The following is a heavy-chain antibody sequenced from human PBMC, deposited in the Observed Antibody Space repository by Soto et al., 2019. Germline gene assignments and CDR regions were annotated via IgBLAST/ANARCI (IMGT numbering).Heavy chain of an antibody. CDR2: IYYSGST. CDR1: GGSISSSSYY. V-gene: IGHV4-39*01. D-gene: IGHD6-6*01. CDR3: ARLVSSSRYYYYYMDV. J-gene: IGHJ6*03. Sequence: SETLSLTCTVSGGSISSSSYYWGWIRQPPGKGLEWIGSIYYSGSTYYNPSLKSRVTISVDTSKNQFSLKLSSVTAADTAVYYCARLVSSSRYYYYYMDVWGKGTTVTVSS.